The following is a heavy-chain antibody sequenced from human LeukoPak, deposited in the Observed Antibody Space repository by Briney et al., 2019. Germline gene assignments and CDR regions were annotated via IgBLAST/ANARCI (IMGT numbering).Heavy chain of an antibody. CDR3: ASAIFGVIINPFDY. CDR1: GFTFSSYA. D-gene: IGHD3-3*01. J-gene: IGHJ4*02. V-gene: IGHV3-30*04. Sequence: GGSLRLSSAASGFTFSSYAMHWVRQAPGKGLEWVAVISYDGSNKYYADSVKGRFTISRDNSKNTLYLQMNSLRAEDTAVYYCASAIFGVIINPFDYWGQGTLVTVSS. CDR2: ISYDGSNK.